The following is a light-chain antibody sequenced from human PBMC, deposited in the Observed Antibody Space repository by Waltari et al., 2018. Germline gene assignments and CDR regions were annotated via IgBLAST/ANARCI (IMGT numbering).Light chain of an antibody. CDR3: ISYTTSDTMI. CDR1: SSYVRASYY. Sequence: QSALTQPSSVSGSPGQSIPISCPGTSSYVRASYYVPWYQQHPGKVPKLIIYDVSHRPSGVSFRFSGSKSDNTASLTISGLQAEDEADYYCISYTTSDTMIFGGGTKLTVL. V-gene: IGLV2-14*03. CDR2: DVS. J-gene: IGLJ2*01.